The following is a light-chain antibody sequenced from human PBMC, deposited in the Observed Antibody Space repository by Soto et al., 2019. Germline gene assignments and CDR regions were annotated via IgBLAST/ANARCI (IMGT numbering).Light chain of an antibody. Sequence: EIVLTQSPGTLSLSPGERATLSCRASQSVSSSYLAWYQQKPDQAPRLLIYGASSRATGIPDRFSGSGSGTDFTLTISRLEPEDFAVYYCQQYGSSVTFGQGTKVEIK. CDR1: QSVSSSY. V-gene: IGKV3-20*01. J-gene: IGKJ1*01. CDR3: QQYGSSVT. CDR2: GAS.